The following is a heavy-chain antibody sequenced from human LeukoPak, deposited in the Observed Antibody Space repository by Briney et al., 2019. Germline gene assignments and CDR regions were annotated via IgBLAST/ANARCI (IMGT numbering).Heavy chain of an antibody. J-gene: IGHJ4*02. CDR1: GFTFVSHG. CDR3: ARVRGPTVTTMYFDY. CDR2: ISPGSTTI. D-gene: IGHD4-17*01. V-gene: IGHV3-48*01. Sequence: GGSLRLTCAASGFTFVSHGMIWVRQAPGKGLEWLSYISPGSTTINSADSVKDRFTTSRDKAKSSLFLQMNSLRAEDTAVYYCARVRGPTVTTMYFDYWGQGALVTVPS.